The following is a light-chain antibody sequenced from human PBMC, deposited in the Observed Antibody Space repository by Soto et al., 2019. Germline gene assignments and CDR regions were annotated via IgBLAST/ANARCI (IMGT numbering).Light chain of an antibody. Sequence: QSALTQPASVSGSPGQLITISCTGTSSDVGGYNYVSWYQQHPGKAPKLMIYDVSNRPSGVSNRFSGSKSGNTASRTISGLQAEDEADYYCSSYTSSSTLLYVFGTGTKLTVL. CDR1: SSDVGGYNY. V-gene: IGLV2-14*01. CDR3: SSYTSSSTLLYV. CDR2: DVS. J-gene: IGLJ1*01.